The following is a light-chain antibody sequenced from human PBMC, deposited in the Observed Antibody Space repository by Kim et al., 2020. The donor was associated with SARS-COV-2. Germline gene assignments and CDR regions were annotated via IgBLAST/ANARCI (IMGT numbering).Light chain of an antibody. V-gene: IGLV2-14*03. CDR1: GNDVGGFDY. CDR2: DVF. Sequence: GQSITISCAGTGNDVGGFDYVSWYQQHPGKAPKLMIYDVFNRPSGVPNRFSASKSGNTASLTISGLHAEDEANYYCSSYSSSTAVLFGGGTQLTVL. CDR3: SSYSSSTAVL. J-gene: IGLJ2*01.